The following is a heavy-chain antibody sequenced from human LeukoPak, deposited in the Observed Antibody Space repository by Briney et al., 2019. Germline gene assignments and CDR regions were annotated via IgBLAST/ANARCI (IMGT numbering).Heavy chain of an antibody. CDR2: INPSGGST. D-gene: IGHD1-26*01. CDR1: GYTFTTYY. CDR3: ARERKWELPDAFDI. Sequence: ASVKVSCKASGYTFTTYYVHWVRQAPGQGLEWMGIINPSGGSTTYAQRFRGRLTMTRDMSTSTVYMELSSLRSEDTAVYYCARERKWELPDAFDIWGQGTMVTVSS. J-gene: IGHJ3*02. V-gene: IGHV1-46*01.